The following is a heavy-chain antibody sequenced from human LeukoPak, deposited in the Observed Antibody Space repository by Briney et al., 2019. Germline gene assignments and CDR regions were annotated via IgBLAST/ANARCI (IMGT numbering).Heavy chain of an antibody. CDR3: AGKDFYYFDY. CDR2: IYYSGNT. CDR1: DGSISGSGFY. J-gene: IGHJ4*02. Sequence: SETLSLTCTVSDGSISGSGFYWGWIRQPPGKGLEWIGSIYYSGNTYYNPSLKSRVTISVDTSENQFSLKLSSVTAADTAVYYCAGKDFYYFDYWGQGTLVTVSS. V-gene: IGHV4-39*01.